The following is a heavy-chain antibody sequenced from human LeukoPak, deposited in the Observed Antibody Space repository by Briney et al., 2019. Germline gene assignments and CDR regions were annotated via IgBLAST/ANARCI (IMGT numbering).Heavy chain of an antibody. CDR1: GGSISSSSYY. Sequence: SETLSLTCTVSGGSISSSSYYWGWIRQPPGKGLEWIGSIYYSGSTYYNPSLKSRVTISVDTSKNQFSLTLSSVTAADTAVYYCSLAAAVYGPFDYWGQGTLVTVSS. CDR3: SLAAAVYGPFDY. D-gene: IGHD6-13*01. CDR2: IYYSGST. V-gene: IGHV4-39*01. J-gene: IGHJ4*02.